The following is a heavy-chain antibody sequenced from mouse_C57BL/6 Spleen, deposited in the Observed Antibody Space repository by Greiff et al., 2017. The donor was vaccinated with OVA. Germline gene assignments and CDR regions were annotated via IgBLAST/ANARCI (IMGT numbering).Heavy chain of an antibody. Sequence: EVQRVESGAELVRPGASVKLSCTASGFNIKDDYMHWVKQRPEQGLEWIGWIDPENGDTEYASKFQGKATITADTSSNTAYLQLSSLTSEDTAVYYCTRLLRFLYAMDYWGQGTSVTVSS. CDR2: IDPENGDT. CDR3: TRLLRFLYAMDY. J-gene: IGHJ4*01. CDR1: GFNIKDDY. D-gene: IGHD1-1*01. V-gene: IGHV14-4*01.